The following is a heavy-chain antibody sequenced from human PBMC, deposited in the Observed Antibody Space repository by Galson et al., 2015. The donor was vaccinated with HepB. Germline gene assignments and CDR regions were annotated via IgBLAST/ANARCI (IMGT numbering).Heavy chain of an antibody. CDR1: GFTFSSYG. J-gene: IGHJ6*02. D-gene: IGHD3-16*01. V-gene: IGHV3-33*01. Sequence: LRLSCAASGFTFSSYGMHWVRQAPGKGLEWVAVIWYDGSNKYYADSVKGRFTISRDNSKNTLYLQMNSLRAEDTAVYYCARVGGSSVPDYYYYYGMDVWGQGTTVTVSS. CDR3: ARVGGSSVPDYYYYYGMDV. CDR2: IWYDGSNK.